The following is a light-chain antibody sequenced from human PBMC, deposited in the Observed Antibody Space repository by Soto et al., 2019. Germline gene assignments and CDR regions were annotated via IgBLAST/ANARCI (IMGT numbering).Light chain of an antibody. CDR3: SSYTSSSALCV. CDR1: SSDVGGYNY. V-gene: IGLV2-14*01. J-gene: IGLJ1*01. CDR2: EVS. Sequence: QSALTQPASVFGSPGQSITISCTGTSSDVGGYNYVSWYQQHPGKAPKLMIYEVSNRPSGVSNRFSGSKSGNTASLTISGLQAEDEADYYCSSYTSSSALCVFGTGTKLTAL.